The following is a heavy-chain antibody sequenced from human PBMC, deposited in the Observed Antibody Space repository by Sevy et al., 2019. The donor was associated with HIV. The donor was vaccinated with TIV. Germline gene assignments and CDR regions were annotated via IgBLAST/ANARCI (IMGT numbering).Heavy chain of an antibody. V-gene: IGHV3-11*01. CDR1: GLNVSDYF. CDR2: ISSSGTII. J-gene: IGHJ4*02. CDR3: ARDLASGSFFSLYFDY. D-gene: IGHD3-10*01. Sequence: GGSLRLSCAALGLNVSDYFMSWIRQAPGKRPEWVSYISSSGTIIYYADSVKGRFTISRDNAKNSLYLQMNSLRAEDTAIYYCARDLASGSFFSLYFDYWGQGTLVTVSS.